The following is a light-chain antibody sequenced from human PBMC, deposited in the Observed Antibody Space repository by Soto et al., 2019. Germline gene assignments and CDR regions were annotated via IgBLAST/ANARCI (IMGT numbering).Light chain of an antibody. CDR2: YDS. CDR1: NIGSKS. J-gene: IGLJ2*01. V-gene: IGLV3-21*04. CDR3: QVWDSSSDHPVV. Sequence: SYELTQPPSVSVAPGKTARITCGGNNIGSKSVHWYQQKPRQAPVLVIYYDSDRPSGIPERFSGSNSGNTATLTISRVEAGDEADYHCQVWDSSSDHPVVFGGGTKLTVL.